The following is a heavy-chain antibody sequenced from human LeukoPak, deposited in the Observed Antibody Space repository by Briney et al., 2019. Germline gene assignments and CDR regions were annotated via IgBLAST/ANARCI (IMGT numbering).Heavy chain of an antibody. V-gene: IGHV4-59*11. J-gene: IGHJ3*02. D-gene: IGHD4-17*01. CDR2: ISYIGST. CDR1: GDSFSSHY. Sequence: SETLSLTCVVSGDSFSSHYWTWIRQSPGKGLEWIGYISYIGSTNYNPSLKSRVTISIDTSKNQFSLKLRSVTAAGTAVYYCARDLVTVTKGFDIWGQGTMVSVSS. CDR3: ARDLVTVTKGFDI.